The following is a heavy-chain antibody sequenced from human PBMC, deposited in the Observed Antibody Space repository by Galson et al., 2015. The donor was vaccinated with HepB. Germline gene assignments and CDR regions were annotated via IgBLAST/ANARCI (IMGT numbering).Heavy chain of an antibody. CDR2: INSDGSST. D-gene: IGHD2-2*01. CDR1: GFTFSSYR. J-gene: IGHJ3*02. CDR3: AREGYCSSTSCYPLGDAFDI. Sequence: SLRLSCAASGFTFSSYRMHWVRQAPGKGLVWVSRINSDGSSTSYADSVKGRFTISRDNAKNTLYLQMNSLRAEDTAVYYCAREGYCSSTSCYPLGDAFDIWGQGTMVTVSS. V-gene: IGHV3-74*01.